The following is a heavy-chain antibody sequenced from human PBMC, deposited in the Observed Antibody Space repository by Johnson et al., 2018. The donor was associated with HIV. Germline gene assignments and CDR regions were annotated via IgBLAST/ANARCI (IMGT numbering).Heavy chain of an antibody. J-gene: IGHJ3*02. CDR2: ISYDGSNR. Sequence: VQLVESGGGVVQPGRSLRLSCAASGFTFSSYAMHWVRQAPGKGLEWVAVISYDGSNRYYADSVKGRFTISRDNAKKSLYLQMNSLRVEDTALYYCAREGGYNNVDALDIWGQGTMVTVSS. V-gene: IGHV3-30-3*01. CDR3: AREGGYNNVDALDI. CDR1: GFTFSSYA. D-gene: IGHD1-14*01.